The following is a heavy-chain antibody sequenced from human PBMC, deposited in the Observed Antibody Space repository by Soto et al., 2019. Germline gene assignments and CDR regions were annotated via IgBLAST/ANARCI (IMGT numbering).Heavy chain of an antibody. D-gene: IGHD3-10*01. CDR3: AKEKYGSGANYYYYMDV. V-gene: IGHV3-9*01. CDR1: GFTFDDDA. J-gene: IGHJ6*03. Sequence: PGGSLRLSCAASGFTFDDDAMHWVRQAPGKGLEWVSGISWNSGSIGYADSVKGRFTISRDNAKNSLYLQMNSLRAEDTALYYCAKEKYGSGANYYYYMDVWGKGTTVTVSS. CDR2: ISWNSGSI.